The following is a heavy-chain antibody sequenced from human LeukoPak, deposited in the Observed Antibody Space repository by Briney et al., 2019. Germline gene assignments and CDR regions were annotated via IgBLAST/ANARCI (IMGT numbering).Heavy chain of an antibody. CDR2: ICNSGSP. CDR3: ASSINLTYCFDY. Sequence: SETLSLTCTVSGGSISSHCWSWIRQPPGKGLEWIGYICNSGSPDYNPSLKSRVTISVDRSKNQFSLKLRSVTAADTAVYYCASSINLTYCFDYWGQGTLVTVSS. D-gene: IGHD3-9*01. CDR1: GGSISSHC. V-gene: IGHV4-4*08. J-gene: IGHJ4*02.